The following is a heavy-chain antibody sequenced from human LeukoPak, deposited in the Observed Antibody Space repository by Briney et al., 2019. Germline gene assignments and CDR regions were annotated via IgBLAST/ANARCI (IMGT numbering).Heavy chain of an antibody. Sequence: SETLSLTCSVSGDSITGYYWGWIRQPPGKGLEWIGNIYYSGSTNYNPSLKSRVTISVDTSKNQFSLKLSSVTAADTAVYYCARGVVIAPQTFDYWGQGTLVTVSS. CDR2: IYYSGST. CDR3: ARGVVIAPQTFDY. D-gene: IGHD2-21*01. J-gene: IGHJ4*02. V-gene: IGHV4-59*01. CDR1: GDSITGYY.